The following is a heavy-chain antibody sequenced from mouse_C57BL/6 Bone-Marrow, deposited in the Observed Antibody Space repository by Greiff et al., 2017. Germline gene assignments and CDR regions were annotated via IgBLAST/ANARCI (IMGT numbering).Heavy chain of an antibody. D-gene: IGHD2-3*01. CDR2: IYPRSGNT. V-gene: IGHV1-81*01. J-gene: IGHJ3*01. Sequence: QVQLKQSGAELARPGASVKLSCKASGYTFTSYGIRWVKQRTGQGLEWIGEIYPRSGNTYYNEKFKGKATLTADKSSSTAYMELRSLTSEDSAVYFCARRRGYSAWFAYWGQGTLVTVSA. CDR1: GYTFTSYG. CDR3: ARRRGYSAWFAY.